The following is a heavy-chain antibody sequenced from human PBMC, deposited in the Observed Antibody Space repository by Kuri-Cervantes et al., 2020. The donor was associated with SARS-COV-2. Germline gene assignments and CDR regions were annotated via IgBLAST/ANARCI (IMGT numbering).Heavy chain of an antibody. CDR1: GFSFSMYW. Sequence: GGSLRLSCAASGFSFSMYWMSWVRQAPGKGLEWVANIKKDGSEKYYVDPVEGRFTISRDNAKNSLYLQMNSLRAEDTAVYYCAREQWLELDAFDIWGQGTMVTVSS. CDR2: IKKDGSEK. CDR3: AREQWLELDAFDI. D-gene: IGHD6-19*01. V-gene: IGHV3-7*01. J-gene: IGHJ3*02.